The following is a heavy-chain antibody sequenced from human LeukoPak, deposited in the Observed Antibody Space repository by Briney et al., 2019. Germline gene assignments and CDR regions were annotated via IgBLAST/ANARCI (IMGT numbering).Heavy chain of an antibody. CDR3: AKVMTVGITGTPYYYYYYMDV. Sequence: SVKVSCKASGGTFSSYAISWVRQAPGQGLEWMGGVIPIFGTANYAQKFQGRVTITADESTSTAYMELSSLRSEDTAVYYCAKVMTVGITGTPYYYYYYMDVWGKGTTVTVSS. J-gene: IGHJ6*03. CDR2: VIPIFGTA. D-gene: IGHD1-7*01. V-gene: IGHV1-69*01. CDR1: GGTFSSYA.